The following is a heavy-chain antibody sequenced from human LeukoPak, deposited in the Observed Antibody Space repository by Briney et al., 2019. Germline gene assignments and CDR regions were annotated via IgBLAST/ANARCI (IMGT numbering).Heavy chain of an antibody. D-gene: IGHD3-10*01. V-gene: IGHV3-74*01. CDR1: GFTFSRYW. CDR3: AKDKYGSGSYLRYFDS. CDR2: IDSDGSST. Sequence: GGSLRLSCVASGFTFSRYWMHWVRQAPGKGLVWVSRIDSDGSSTNYADSVKGRFTISRDNAKNTLYLQMNSLRAEDTAVYYCAKDKYGSGSYLRYFDSWGQGTLVTVSS. J-gene: IGHJ4*02.